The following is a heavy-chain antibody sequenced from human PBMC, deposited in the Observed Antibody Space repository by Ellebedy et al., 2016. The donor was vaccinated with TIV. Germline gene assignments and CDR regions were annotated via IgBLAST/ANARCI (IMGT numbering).Heavy chain of an antibody. Sequence: MPSETLSLTFSVSGGSMINYYWSWIRQSPGKGLEWIGYIYYTGTTNYDPSLKSRVTMSVDTSKNQFSLKLSSVTAADTGVYYCATLAAVAYIGAVNYHSMDVWGQGTTVTVSS. V-gene: IGHV4-59*08. J-gene: IGHJ6*02. CDR1: GGSMINYY. CDR3: ATLAAVAYIGAVNYHSMDV. D-gene: IGHD6-13*01. CDR2: IYYTGTT.